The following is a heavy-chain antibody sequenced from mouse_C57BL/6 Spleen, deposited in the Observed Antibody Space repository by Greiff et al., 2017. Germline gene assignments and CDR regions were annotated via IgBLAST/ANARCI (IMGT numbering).Heavy chain of an antibody. D-gene: IGHD2-5*01. V-gene: IGHV14-4*01. CDR3: TTDYSNYVDWCFDV. J-gene: IGHJ1*03. CDR1: GFNIKDDY. Sequence: IHVKQSGAELVRPGASVKLSCTASGFNIKDDYMHWVKQRPEQGLEWIGWIDPENGDTEYASKFQGKATITADTSSNTAYLQLSSLTSEDTAVYYCTTDYSNYVDWCFDVWGTGTTVTVSS. CDR2: IDPENGDT.